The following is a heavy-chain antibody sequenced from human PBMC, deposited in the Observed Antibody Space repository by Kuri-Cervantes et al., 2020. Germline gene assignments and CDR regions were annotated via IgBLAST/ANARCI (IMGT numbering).Heavy chain of an antibody. CDR3: AKRNSSSWADPFDI. V-gene: IGHV4-38-2*01. CDR2: IYHSGST. Sequence: SETLSLTCAVSGYSISSGYYWGWIRQPPGKGLEWIGSIYHSGSTYYNPSLKSRVTISVDTSKNQFSLKLSSVTAADTAVYYCAKRNSSSWADPFDIWGQGTMVTVSS. CDR1: GYSISSGYY. D-gene: IGHD6-13*01. J-gene: IGHJ3*02.